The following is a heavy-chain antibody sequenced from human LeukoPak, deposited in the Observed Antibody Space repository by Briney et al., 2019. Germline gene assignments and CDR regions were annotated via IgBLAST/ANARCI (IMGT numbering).Heavy chain of an antibody. CDR3: ALGGRLGELSFDY. Sequence: GASVKVSCKASGGTFSSYTISWVRQAPGQGLEWMGGIIPLFGTPDYAQKFQDRLTITADKSTSTAYMELSRLRSDDTAVYYCALGGRLGELSFDYWGQGTLVTVSS. CDR2: IIPLFGTP. J-gene: IGHJ4*02. D-gene: IGHD3-16*02. CDR1: GGTFSSYT. V-gene: IGHV1-69*06.